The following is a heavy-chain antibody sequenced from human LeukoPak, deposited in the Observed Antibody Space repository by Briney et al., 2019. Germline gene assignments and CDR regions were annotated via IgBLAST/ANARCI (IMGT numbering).Heavy chain of an antibody. CDR3: ARPHQLRYFDPFYMDV. J-gene: IGHJ6*03. CDR1: GYTFTGYY. Sequence: ASVKVSCTASGYTFTGYYMHWVRQAPGQGLEWMGWINPNSGGTNYAQKFQGRVTMTRDTSISTAYMELSRLRFDDTAVYYCARPHQLRYFDPFYMDVWGKGTTVTVSS. V-gene: IGHV1-2*02. CDR2: INPNSGGT. D-gene: IGHD3-9*01.